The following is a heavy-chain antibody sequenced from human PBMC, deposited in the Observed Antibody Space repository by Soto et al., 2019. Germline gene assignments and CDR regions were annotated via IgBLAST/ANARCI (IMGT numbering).Heavy chain of an antibody. V-gene: IGHV4-59*02. CDR1: GGSVNSYY. CDR2: IYYSGST. CDR3: ARGRQTWFGVDP. J-gene: IGHJ5*02. Sequence: QVRLQESGPGLVKPSETLSLTCTVSGGSVNSYYWTWIRQPPGKGLEWIGYIYYSGSTNYNPSLKSRVTISIDTSKNQFSLKLNSVTAADTAVYYCARGRQTWFGVDPWGQGILVTVSA. D-gene: IGHD3-10*01.